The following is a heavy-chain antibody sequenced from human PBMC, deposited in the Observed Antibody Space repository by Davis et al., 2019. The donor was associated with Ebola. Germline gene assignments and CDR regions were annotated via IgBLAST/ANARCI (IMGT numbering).Heavy chain of an antibody. D-gene: IGHD1-1*01. Sequence: GESLKISCAASGFTLRSYDMHWVRQAPGKGLEWVAVISDDGSYKYYADSVKGRFTISRDNSKNMLYLQMNSLRAEDTAVYYCARDYPDDSKGYYYMDVWGKGTTVTVSS. V-gene: IGHV3-30*03. CDR3: ARDYPDDSKGYYYMDV. CDR1: GFTLRSYD. J-gene: IGHJ6*03. CDR2: ISDDGSYK.